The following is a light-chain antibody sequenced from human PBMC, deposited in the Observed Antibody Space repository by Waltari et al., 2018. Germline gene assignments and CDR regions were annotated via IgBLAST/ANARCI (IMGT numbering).Light chain of an antibody. J-gene: IGLJ1*01. CDR1: SSDIGAYNS. V-gene: IGLV2-14*01. CDR2: DVT. CDR3: SSYSTTNTIV. Sequence: QSALTQPASVSGSPGQSLTISCTGTSSDIGAYNSVSWYQQRPGTAPQLMIFDVTNRPSGVSNRFSGSKSGNTASLTISGLRADDEAHYYCSSYSTTNTIVFGTGTKVTVL.